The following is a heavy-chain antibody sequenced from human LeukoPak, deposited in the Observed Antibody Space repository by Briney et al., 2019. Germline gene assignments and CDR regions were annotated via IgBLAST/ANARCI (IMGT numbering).Heavy chain of an antibody. V-gene: IGHV4-59*08. Sequence: SETLSLTCTVSGGSISGYYWSWIRQPPGKGLEWIGYIYYGGSTNYNPSLKSRVTISVDTSKDQFSLKLSSVTAADTAVYYCARRRYSSNWQHNYWHFDLWGRGTLVTVSS. CDR1: GGSISGYY. J-gene: IGHJ2*01. CDR2: IYYGGST. D-gene: IGHD6-13*01. CDR3: ARRRYSSNWQHNYWHFDL.